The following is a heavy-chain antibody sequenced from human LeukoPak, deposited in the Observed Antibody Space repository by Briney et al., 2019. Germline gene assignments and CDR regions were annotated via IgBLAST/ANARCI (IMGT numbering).Heavy chain of an antibody. Sequence: PGGSLRLSCAASGFTFSSYSMSWVRQAPGKGLEWVSYISSSSSTIYYADSVKGRFTISRDNSKNTLYLQMNSLRAEDTAVYYCARDSSGYYSSLFDYWGQGTLVTVSS. CDR2: ISSSSSTI. CDR3: ARDSSGYYSSLFDY. V-gene: IGHV3-48*01. J-gene: IGHJ4*02. CDR1: GFTFSSYS. D-gene: IGHD3-22*01.